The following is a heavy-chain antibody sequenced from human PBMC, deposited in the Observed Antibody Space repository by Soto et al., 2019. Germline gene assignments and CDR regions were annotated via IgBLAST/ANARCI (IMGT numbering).Heavy chain of an antibody. CDR3: ARLGNTADVSGGG. Sequence: ASVKVSCKASGYTFTNYVIHWVRQAPGQRLEWMGWISPGSGATKYSQELQGRVTITRDTSASTAYMELSSLRSEDTAVYYCARLGNTADVSGGGWGQGTLVTVSS. CDR1: GYTFTNYV. V-gene: IGHV1-3*01. CDR2: ISPGSGAT. D-gene: IGHD3-16*01. J-gene: IGHJ4*02.